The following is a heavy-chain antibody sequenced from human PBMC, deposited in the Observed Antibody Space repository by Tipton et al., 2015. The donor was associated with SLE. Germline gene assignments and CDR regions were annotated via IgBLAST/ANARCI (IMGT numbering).Heavy chain of an antibody. D-gene: IGHD3-10*01. CDR2: ITHDGSQT. V-gene: IGHV3-30*18. CDR1: GFTFSNYG. J-gene: IGHJ4*02. CDR3: AKAEFRGLVWTLES. Sequence: FLRLSCATSGFTFSNYGMYWVRQAPGKGLEWVAGITHDGSQTYYSASLEGRVNVSRDSSKKTLSLQMDRLRTEDTAVYFCAKAEFRGLVWTLESWGPGTLVTVSS.